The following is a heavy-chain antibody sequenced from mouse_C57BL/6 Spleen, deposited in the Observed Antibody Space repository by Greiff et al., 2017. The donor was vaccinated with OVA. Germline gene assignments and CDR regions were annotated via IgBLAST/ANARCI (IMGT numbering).Heavy chain of an antibody. CDR2: ILPGSGST. CDR1: GYTFTGYW. CDR3: ARLHYAMDY. Sequence: VKLQQSVAELMKPGASVKLSCTASGYTFTGYWIEWVKQRPGHGLEWIGEILPGSGSTNYNAKFKGKATFTADTSSTTAYMQLSSLTTEDSAIYYCARLHYAMDYWGQGTSVTVAS. J-gene: IGHJ4*01. V-gene: IGHV1-9*01.